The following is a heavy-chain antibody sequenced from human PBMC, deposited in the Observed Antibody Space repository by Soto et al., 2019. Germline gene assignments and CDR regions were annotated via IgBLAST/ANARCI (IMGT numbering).Heavy chain of an antibody. Sequence: QVPLQESGPGLVKPSETLSLTCTVSGDSMSPFYWNWIRQSPGKGLEWIGYIYYSGNTNYIPSLKSRVAISVDTSKNQFYLKLGSVTAADTAVYYCARGVYDYWSGYYAGSGLDVWGQGTMVTVSS. V-gene: IGHV4-59*13. J-gene: IGHJ6*02. CDR1: GDSMSPFY. D-gene: IGHD3-3*01. CDR2: IYYSGNT. CDR3: ARGVYDYWSGYYAGSGLDV.